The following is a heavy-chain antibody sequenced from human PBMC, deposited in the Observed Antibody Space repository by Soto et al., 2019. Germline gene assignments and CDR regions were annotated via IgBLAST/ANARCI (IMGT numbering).Heavy chain of an antibody. CDR1: GFSFSSYA. J-gene: IGHJ4*02. CDR2: ISYDGSDM. D-gene: IGHD1-26*01. Sequence: QVHLVESGGEVAQPGRSLSLSCAASGFSFSSYAIHWVRQAPGKGLEWVAVISYDGSDMYYGDSVKGRFTISRDNSNNTLYLQMNSLRPDDTALYYCAKDPRGIVGAGAWLDSWGQGTLVIVSS. V-gene: IGHV3-30*18. CDR3: AKDPRGIVGAGAWLDS.